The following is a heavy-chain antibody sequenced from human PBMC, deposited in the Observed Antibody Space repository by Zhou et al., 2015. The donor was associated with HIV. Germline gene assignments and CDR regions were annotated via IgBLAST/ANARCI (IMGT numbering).Heavy chain of an antibody. V-gene: IGHV1-69*08. J-gene: IGHJ6*02. CDR3: AREGYYRGYSGYDRPYFYGMAV. Sequence: QVQLVQSGAEVKKPGSSVKVSCKASGGTFSSYTISWVRQAPGQGLEWMGRIIPILGIANYAQKFQGRVTITADKSTSTAYMELSSLRSEDTAVYYCAREGYYRGYSGYDRPYFYGMAVWGQGTTVTVS. D-gene: IGHD5-12*01. CDR1: GGTFSSYT. CDR2: IIPILGIA.